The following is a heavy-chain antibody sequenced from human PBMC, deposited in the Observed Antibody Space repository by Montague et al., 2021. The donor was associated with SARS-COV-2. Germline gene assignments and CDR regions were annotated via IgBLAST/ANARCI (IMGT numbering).Heavy chain of an antibody. CDR2: IYYSGST. J-gene: IGHJ6*02. V-gene: IGHV4-59*08. CDR3: ARRLLWFGAASMDV. D-gene: IGHD3-10*01. Sequence: SETRSLTCTVSGGSISSYYWSWIRQPPGKGLEWIGYIYYSGSTNYNPSLKSRVTISVDTSKNQFSLKLSSVTAADTAVYYCARRLLWFGAASMDVWGQGTTVTVSS. CDR1: GGSISSYY.